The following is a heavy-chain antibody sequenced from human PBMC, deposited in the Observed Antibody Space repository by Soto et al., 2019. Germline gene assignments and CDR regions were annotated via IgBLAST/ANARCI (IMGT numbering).Heavy chain of an antibody. D-gene: IGHD3-22*01. J-gene: IGHJ4*02. CDR3: ARGYYDSSGYYYGGVYFDY. V-gene: IGHV3-13*01. Sequence: PGGSLRLSCAASGFTFSSYWMHWVRQATGKGLEWVSAIGTAGDTYYPGSVKGRFTISRENAKNSLYLQMNSLRAGDTAVYYCARGYYDSSGYYYGGVYFDYWGQGTLVTVYS. CDR1: GFTFSSYW. CDR2: IGTAGDT.